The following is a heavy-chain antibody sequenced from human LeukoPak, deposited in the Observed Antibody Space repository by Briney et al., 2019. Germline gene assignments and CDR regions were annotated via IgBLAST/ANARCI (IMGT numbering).Heavy chain of an antibody. CDR2: ISYDGSNK. D-gene: IGHD6-13*01. V-gene: IGHV3-30*18. CDR3: AKDHRLFIVHSSWSH. Sequence: PGGSLRLSCAASGFTFSSYGMHWVRQAPGKGLEWVAVISYDGSNKYYADSVKGRFTISRDNSKNTLYLQMNSLRAEDTAVYYCAKDHRLFIVHSSWSHWGQGTLVTVSS. CDR1: GFTFSSYG. J-gene: IGHJ4*02.